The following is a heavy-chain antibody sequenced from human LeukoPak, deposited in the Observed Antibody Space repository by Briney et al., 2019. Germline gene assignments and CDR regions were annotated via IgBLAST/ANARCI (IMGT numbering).Heavy chain of an antibody. Sequence: PGGSLRLSCAASGFTVRRNYMSWVRQAPGKGLEWVSVIYSGGSTYYADSVKGRFTISRDNSKNTLYLQMNSLRAEDTAVYYCARERDYYFDYWGQGTLVTVSS. J-gene: IGHJ4*02. CDR3: ARERDYYFDY. CDR1: GFTVRRNY. CDR2: IYSGGST. V-gene: IGHV3-53*01.